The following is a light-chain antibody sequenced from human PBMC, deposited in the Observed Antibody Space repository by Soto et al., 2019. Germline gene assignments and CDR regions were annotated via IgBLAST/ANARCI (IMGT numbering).Light chain of an antibody. CDR3: QSYDSSLSGGV. CDR1: SSNIAAGYD. J-gene: IGLJ2*01. CDR2: GNS. V-gene: IGLV1-40*01. Sequence: QSVLTQPPSVSGAPGQRVTISCTGSSSNIAAGYDVHWYQQLPGTAPKLLLYGNSNRPSGVPDRFSGSKSGTSASLAITGLQAEDEADYYCQSYDSSLSGGVFGGGTKVTVL.